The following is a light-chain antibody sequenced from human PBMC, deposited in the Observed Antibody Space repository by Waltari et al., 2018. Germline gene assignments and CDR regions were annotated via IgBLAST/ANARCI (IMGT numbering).Light chain of an antibody. V-gene: IGLV2-14*03. J-gene: IGLJ3*02. CDR1: SSDVGYYNY. CDR3: ISYTTRRLWV. CDR2: DFT. Sequence: QSALTQPASVSGSPGQSISISCTGTSSDVGYYNYVSWYQQHPGQAPKLLIYDFTKRPAGVAKRFSGSKSGNTASLTISGLQAEDEADYYCISYTTRRLWVFGGGTQLTVL.